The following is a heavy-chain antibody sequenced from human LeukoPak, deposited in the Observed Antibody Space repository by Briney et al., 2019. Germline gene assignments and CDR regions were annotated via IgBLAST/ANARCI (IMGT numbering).Heavy chain of an antibody. D-gene: IGHD5-18*01. CDR3: AKGEVHSYGSCDY. CDR2: IYSGSST. CDR1: GFTVSGNN. V-gene: IGHV3-53*01. Sequence: GGSLRLSCAASGFTVSGNNMSWVRQAPGKGLKWVSVIYSGSSTNYADYEKGRFTIPRDNAKNALYIQLNGRRVEGTVVYYGAKGEVHSYGSCDYWGQGPLVSVSS. J-gene: IGHJ4*02.